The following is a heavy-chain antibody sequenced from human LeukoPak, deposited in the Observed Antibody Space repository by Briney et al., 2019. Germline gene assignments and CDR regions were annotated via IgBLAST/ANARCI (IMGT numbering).Heavy chain of an antibody. D-gene: IGHD1-26*01. CDR3: VRDLGGRSGH. Sequence: GGSLRLSCAASGFTFSSNWMHWVRQAPGKGLVWVSRTNEDGSTTNYADSVKGRSTIFRDNAKNTLYLQMNSLRAEDTAVYYCVRDLGGRSGHWGQGTLVTVSS. V-gene: IGHV3-74*01. CDR1: GFTFSSNW. J-gene: IGHJ4*02. CDR2: TNEDGSTT.